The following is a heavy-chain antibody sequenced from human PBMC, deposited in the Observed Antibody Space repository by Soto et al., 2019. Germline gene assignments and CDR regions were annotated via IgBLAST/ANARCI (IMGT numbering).Heavy chain of an antibody. CDR2: IIPIFGTA. CDR1: EDTFRNYA. J-gene: IGHJ2*01. V-gene: IGHV1-69*01. D-gene: IGHD3-22*01. Sequence: QVELVQSGAEVKKPGSSVKVSCQASEDTFRNYAISWVRQAPGQGLEWMGGIIPIFGTANYAQKFQGRVTITXDXSANXVYXELSSLRSEDTAVYYCASTKYDSSAYYYWYLGLWGRGTLVTVSS. CDR3: ASTKYDSSAYYYWYLGL.